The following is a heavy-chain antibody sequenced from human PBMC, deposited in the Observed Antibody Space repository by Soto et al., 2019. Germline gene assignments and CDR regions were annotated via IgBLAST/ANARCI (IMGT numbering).Heavy chain of an antibody. Sequence: GGSLRLSCAASGFTFSSYAMSWVRQAPGKGLEWVSAISGSGGSTYYAESVKGRFTISRDNSKNTLYLQMNSLRSEDTAVYYCAKRLVPAPVDYWGQGTLVTVSS. J-gene: IGHJ4*02. CDR3: AKRLVPAPVDY. D-gene: IGHD3-10*01. V-gene: IGHV3-23*01. CDR1: GFTFSSYA. CDR2: ISGSGGST.